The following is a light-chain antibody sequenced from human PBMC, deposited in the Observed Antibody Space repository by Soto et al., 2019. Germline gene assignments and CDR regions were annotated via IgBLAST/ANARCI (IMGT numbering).Light chain of an antibody. CDR2: GVT. CDR1: SSDIGNYNL. CDR3: CSFAGTRTYV. Sequence: QSALSQPASVSGSPGQSITISCTGTSSDIGNYNLVSWYQHHPGKAPKLMIYGVTKLPSGVSNRFSGSKSGNTASLTISGLQTDDEADYYCCSFAGTRTYVFGTGTKVTVL. J-gene: IGLJ1*01. V-gene: IGLV2-23*02.